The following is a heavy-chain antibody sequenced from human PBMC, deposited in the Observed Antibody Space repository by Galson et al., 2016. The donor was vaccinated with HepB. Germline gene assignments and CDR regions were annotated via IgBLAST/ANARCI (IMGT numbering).Heavy chain of an antibody. CDR2: IYPGDSDT. Sequence: QSGAEVKKPGESLKISCKASGYSFTSYWIGWVRQMPGKGLEWMGSIYPGDSDTRYSPSFQGQVTISADKSISTAYLQWSTLKASDTAMYYCARQEWADYGDYVSGRAPWFDPWGQGTLVTVSS. CDR1: GYSFTSYW. CDR3: ARQEWADYGDYVSGRAPWFDP. J-gene: IGHJ5*02. D-gene: IGHD4-17*01. V-gene: IGHV5-51*01.